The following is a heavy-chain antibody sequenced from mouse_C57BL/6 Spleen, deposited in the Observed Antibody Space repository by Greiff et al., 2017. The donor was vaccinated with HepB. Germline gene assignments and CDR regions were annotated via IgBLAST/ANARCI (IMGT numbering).Heavy chain of an antibody. CDR2: IYPRSGNT. V-gene: IGHV1-81*01. Sequence: VHLVESGAELARPGASVKLSCKASGYTFTSYGISWVKQRTGQGLEWIGEIYPRSGNTYYNEKFKGKATLTADKSSSTAYMERRSLTSEDSAVYFCATNQNYYGSSDWYFDDWGTGTTVTVSS. J-gene: IGHJ1*03. CDR3: ATNQNYYGSSDWYFDD. CDR1: GYTFTSYG. D-gene: IGHD1-1*01.